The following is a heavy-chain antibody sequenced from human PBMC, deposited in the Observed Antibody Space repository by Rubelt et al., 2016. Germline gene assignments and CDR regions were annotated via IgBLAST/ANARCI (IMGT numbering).Heavy chain of an antibody. CDR3: AGEAGSGWYGLVRDV. CDR1: GYTFTSYY. CDR2: INPSGGST. Sequence: QVQLVQSGAEVKKPGASVKVSCKASGYTFTSYYMHWVRQAPVQGLEWMGIINPSGGSTSYAQKFQRRGTMTRDTSTGTVYMGLSSLRSADTAVCYCAGEAGSGWYGLVRDVWGQGTTVTVSS. J-gene: IGHJ6*02. V-gene: IGHV1-46*01. D-gene: IGHD6-19*01.